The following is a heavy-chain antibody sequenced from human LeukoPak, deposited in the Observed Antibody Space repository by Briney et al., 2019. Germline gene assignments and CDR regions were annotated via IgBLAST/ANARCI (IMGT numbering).Heavy chain of an antibody. Sequence: ASVKVSCKASGYTFTGYYIHWVRQAPGQGLEWMGWINPSGGRTSYAQKFQGRVTMTRDMSTSTVYMELSSLRSEDTAVYYCARGPGEGGSSGYYYGKPEDPAEYYFDYWGQGTLVTVSS. J-gene: IGHJ4*02. D-gene: IGHD3-22*01. V-gene: IGHV1-46*01. CDR3: ARGPGEGGSSGYYYGKPEDPAEYYFDY. CDR1: GYTFTGYY. CDR2: INPSGGRT.